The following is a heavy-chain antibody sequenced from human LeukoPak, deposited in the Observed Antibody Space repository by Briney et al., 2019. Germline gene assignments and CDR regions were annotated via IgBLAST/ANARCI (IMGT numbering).Heavy chain of an antibody. CDR3: ARLWHLPVAGNNWFDP. Sequence: SETLSLTCTVSGGSISSSSYYWGWIRQPPGKGLEWIGSIYYSGSTYYNPSLKSRVTISVDTSKNQFSLKLSSVTAADTAVYYCARLWHLPVAGNNWFDPWGQGTLVTVSS. D-gene: IGHD6-19*01. V-gene: IGHV4-39*07. CDR2: IYYSGST. CDR1: GGSISSSSYY. J-gene: IGHJ5*02.